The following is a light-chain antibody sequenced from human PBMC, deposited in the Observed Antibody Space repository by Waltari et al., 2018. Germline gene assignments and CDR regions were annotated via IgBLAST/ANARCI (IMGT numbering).Light chain of an antibody. CDR1: QSISTY. Sequence: QMTQSPSSLSASVGDRVTITCRASQSISTYLNWYQQKPGKAPNLLIYAASSLQSGVPSRFSGSGSGTDVTLTISSLQPEDFASYYCQQSYSPLTFGGGTKVEIK. CDR2: AAS. V-gene: IGKV1-39*01. CDR3: QQSYSPLT. J-gene: IGKJ4*01.